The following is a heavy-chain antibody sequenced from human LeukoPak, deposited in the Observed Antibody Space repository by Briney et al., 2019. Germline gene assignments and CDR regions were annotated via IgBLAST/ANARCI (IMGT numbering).Heavy chain of an antibody. Sequence: SETLSLTCAVYGGSFSGYYWSWIRQPPGKGLEWVGEINHSGSTNYNPSLKSRVTISVDTSKNQFSLKLSSVTAADTAVYYCARISMLYQLLYGNDYYYYMDVWGKGTTVTVSS. CDR3: ARISMLYQLLYGNDYYYYMDV. V-gene: IGHV4-34*01. J-gene: IGHJ6*03. D-gene: IGHD2-2*02. CDR1: GGSFSGYY. CDR2: INHSGST.